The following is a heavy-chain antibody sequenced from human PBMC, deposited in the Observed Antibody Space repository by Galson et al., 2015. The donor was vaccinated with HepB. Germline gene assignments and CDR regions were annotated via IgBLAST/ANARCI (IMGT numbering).Heavy chain of an antibody. D-gene: IGHD3-10*01. CDR3: AKPGGFGLYYFDY. V-gene: IGHV1-69*13. J-gene: IGHJ4*02. CDR1: GGTFSSYA. CDR2: IIPIFGTA. Sequence: SVKVSCKASGGTFSSYAISWVRQAPGQGLEWMGGIIPIFGTANYAQKFQGRVTITADESTSTAYMELSSLRSEDTAVYYCAKPGGFGLYYFDYWGQGTLVTVSS.